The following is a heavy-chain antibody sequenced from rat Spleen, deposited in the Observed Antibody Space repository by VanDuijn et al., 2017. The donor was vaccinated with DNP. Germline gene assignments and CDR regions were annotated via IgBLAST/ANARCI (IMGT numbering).Heavy chain of an antibody. V-gene: IGHV5-27*01. CDR2: ISTSGSRT. CDR3: STLNYYASLSGYFDY. J-gene: IGHJ2*01. Sequence: EVQLVESGGDLVQPGGSLKLSCIASGFTFSNYYMAWVRQAPKKGLEWVATISTSGSRTYYPDSVKGRFTISRDNAQNTLDLQMDSLRSEDTATYYCSTLNYYASLSGYFDYWGQGVMVTVSS. D-gene: IGHD1-12*01. CDR1: GFTFSNYY.